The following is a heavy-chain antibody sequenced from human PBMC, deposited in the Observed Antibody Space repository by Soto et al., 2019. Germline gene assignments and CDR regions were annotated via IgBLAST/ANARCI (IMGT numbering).Heavy chain of an antibody. Sequence: ASVKVSCKASGYTFTSYYMHWVRQAPGQGREWMGIINPSGGSTSYAQKFQGRVTMTRDTSTSTVYMELSSLRSEDTAVYYCARGMGVEFGVVIILLDYWGQGTMVTVS. CDR1: GYTFTSYY. V-gene: IGHV1-46*01. J-gene: IGHJ4*02. CDR2: INPSGGST. D-gene: IGHD3-3*01. CDR3: ARGMGVEFGVVIILLDY.